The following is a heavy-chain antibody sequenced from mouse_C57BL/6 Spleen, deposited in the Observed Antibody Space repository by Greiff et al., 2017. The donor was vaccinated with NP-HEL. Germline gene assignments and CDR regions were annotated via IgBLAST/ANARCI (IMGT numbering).Heavy chain of an antibody. V-gene: IGHV6-6*01. CDR3: TTQQLRLDAMDY. J-gene: IGHJ4*01. CDR1: GFTFSDAW. Sequence: EVMLVESGGGLVQPGGSMKLSCAASGFTFSDAWMDWVRQSPEKGLEWVAEIRNKANNHATYYAESVKGRFTISRDDSKSSVYLQMNSLRAEDTGIYYCTTQQLRLDAMDYWGQGTSVTVSS. D-gene: IGHD3-2*02. CDR2: IRNKANNHAT.